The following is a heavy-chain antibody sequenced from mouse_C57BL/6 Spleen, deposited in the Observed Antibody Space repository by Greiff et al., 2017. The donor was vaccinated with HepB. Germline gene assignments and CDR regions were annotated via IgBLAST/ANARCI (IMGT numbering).Heavy chain of an antibody. Sequence: QVQLQQPGAELVMPGASVKLSCKASGYTFTSYWMHWVKQRPGQGLEWIGEIDPSDSYTNYNQKFKGKSTLTVDKSSSTASMQLSSLTSEDSAVYYCARAVTTVVADYWGQGTTLTVSS. CDR3: ARAVTTVVADY. CDR2: IDPSDSYT. CDR1: GYTFTSYW. V-gene: IGHV1-69*01. D-gene: IGHD1-1*01. J-gene: IGHJ2*01.